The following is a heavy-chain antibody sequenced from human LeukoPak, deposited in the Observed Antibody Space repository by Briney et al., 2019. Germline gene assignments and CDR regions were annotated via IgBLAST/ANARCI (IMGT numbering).Heavy chain of an antibody. V-gene: IGHV6-1*01. D-gene: IGHD5-18*01. CDR3: ARDVDTAMRY. Sequence: SQTLSLTCGISGDSVSSNSAARNWIRQSPSRGLEWLGRTYYRSKWYSEYAVSVNSRITIKSDTSRNQFSLDLNSVTPDDTAVYYCARDVDTAMRYWGQGTLVTVSS. J-gene: IGHJ4*02. CDR1: GDSVSSNSAA. CDR2: TYYRSKWYS.